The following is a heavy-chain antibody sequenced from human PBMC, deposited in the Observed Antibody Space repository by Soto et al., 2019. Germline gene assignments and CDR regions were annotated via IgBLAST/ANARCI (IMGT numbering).Heavy chain of an antibody. CDR1: GYTFTGYY. CDR3: ARGGIAAAGPGVFDY. CDR2: INPNSGGT. J-gene: IGHJ4*02. Sequence: ASVKVSCKASGYTFTGYYMHWVRQAPGQGLEWMGWINPNSGGTNYAQKFQGRVTMTRDTSISTAYMELSRLRSDDTAVYYCARGGIAAAGPGVFDYWGQGTLVTVSS. D-gene: IGHD6-13*01. V-gene: IGHV1-2*02.